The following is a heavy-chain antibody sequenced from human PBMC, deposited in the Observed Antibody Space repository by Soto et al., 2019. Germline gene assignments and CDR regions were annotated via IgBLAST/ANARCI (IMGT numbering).Heavy chain of an antibody. CDR3: ARSQGSSTSLEIYYYYSYGMDV. Sequence: QVQLVQSGAEVKKPGSSVKVSSKASGGTFGSYAISWVRQATGQGLEWMGGIIPIPGTANYAQKFQGRVTIAANESTSTAYMELSSLRSEDTAVYYCARSQGSSTSLEIYYYYSYGMDVWGQGTTVTVSS. D-gene: IGHD2-2*01. CDR1: GGTFGSYA. CDR2: IIPIPGTA. J-gene: IGHJ6*02. V-gene: IGHV1-69*01.